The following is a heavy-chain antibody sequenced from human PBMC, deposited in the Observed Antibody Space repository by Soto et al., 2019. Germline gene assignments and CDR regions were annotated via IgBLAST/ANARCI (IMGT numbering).Heavy chain of an antibody. CDR1: GGSISSGDYY. CDR2: IYYSGST. D-gene: IGHD5-12*01. V-gene: IGHV4-30-4*01. J-gene: IGHJ4*02. CDR3: ARVPSRGYSGYDLNYFDY. Sequence: SETLSLTCTVSGGSISSGDYYWSWIRQPPGKGLEWIGYIYYSGSTYYNPSLKSRVTISVDTSKNQFSLKLSSVAAADTAVYYCARVPSRGYSGYDLNYFDYWGQGTLVTVSS.